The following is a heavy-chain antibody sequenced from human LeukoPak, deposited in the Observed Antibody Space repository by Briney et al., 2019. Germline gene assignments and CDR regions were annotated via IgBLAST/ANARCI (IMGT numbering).Heavy chain of an antibody. CDR3: AKDDVPSNWGALGLFDY. CDR1: GFTFSTYA. Sequence: GGSLRLSCTASGFTFSTYAMNWVRQAPEKGLEWVSAISGSGGSTYYADSVKGRFTISRDNSKKMLYLQMNSLRAEDTAVYYCAKDDVPSNWGALGLFDYWGQGTLVTVSS. D-gene: IGHD7-27*01. J-gene: IGHJ4*02. CDR2: ISGSGGST. V-gene: IGHV3-23*01.